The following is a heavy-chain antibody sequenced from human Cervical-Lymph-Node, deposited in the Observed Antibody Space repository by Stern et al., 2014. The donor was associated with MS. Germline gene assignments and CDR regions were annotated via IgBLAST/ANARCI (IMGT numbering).Heavy chain of an antibody. CDR1: GASVSSSGYY. V-gene: IGHV4-31*01. J-gene: IGHJ4*02. D-gene: IGHD5-12*01. CDR3: ARGATINDFDF. Sequence: VQLEESGPGLVKPSQTVSLTCTVSGASVSSSGYYWSWIRQHPGKGLEWIGYIYYTGSTYYNPSLKSQVTISLDTSKNRFSLRLSSVTAADTAVYFCARGATINDFDFWGQGTLVTVSS. CDR2: IYYTGST.